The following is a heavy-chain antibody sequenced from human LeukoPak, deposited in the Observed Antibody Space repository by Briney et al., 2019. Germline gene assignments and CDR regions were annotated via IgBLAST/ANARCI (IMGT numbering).Heavy chain of an antibody. V-gene: IGHV3-30*14. J-gene: IGHJ6*03. CDR2: IMYDGSRE. Sequence: GGSLRLSCAASGFSFGSYGMHWVRQAPGKGLEWLAVIMYDGSREYYTESVKGRFTISRDNSKNTMYLQMNSLRADDTAVYYCASTFDYGDSFYYYYNMDVWGKGTTVTVSS. CDR3: ASTFDYGDSFYYYYNMDV. CDR1: GFSFGSYG. D-gene: IGHD4-17*01.